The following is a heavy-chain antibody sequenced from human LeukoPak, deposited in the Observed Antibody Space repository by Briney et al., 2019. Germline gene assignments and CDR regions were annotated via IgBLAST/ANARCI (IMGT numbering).Heavy chain of an antibody. V-gene: IGHV1-24*01. CDR2: FDPEDGET. D-gene: IGHD3-16*02. CDR3: ATLPGGNTPYVWGSYRPSPAS. Sequence: ASVKVSCKVSGYTLTELSMHWVRQAPGKGLEWMGGFDPEDGETIYAQKFQGRVTMTEDTSTDTAYMELSSLRSEDTAVYYCATLPGGNTPYVWGSYRPSPASWGQGTLVTVSS. CDR1: GYTLTELS. J-gene: IGHJ4*02.